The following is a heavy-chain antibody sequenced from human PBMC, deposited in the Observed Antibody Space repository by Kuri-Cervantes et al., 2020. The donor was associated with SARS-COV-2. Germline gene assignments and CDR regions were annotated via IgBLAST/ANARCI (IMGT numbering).Heavy chain of an antibody. CDR2: IIPILGTA. V-gene: IGHV1-69*16. D-gene: IGHD3-16*01. CDR3: ARGLGDPSSGYFDY. Sequence: SVKVSCKASGYTFTGYYMHWVRQAPGQGLEWMGGIIPILGTANYAQKFQGRVTITTDESTSTAYMELSSLRSEDTAVYYCARGLGDPSSGYFDYWGQGTLVTVSS. CDR1: GYTFTGYY. J-gene: IGHJ4*02.